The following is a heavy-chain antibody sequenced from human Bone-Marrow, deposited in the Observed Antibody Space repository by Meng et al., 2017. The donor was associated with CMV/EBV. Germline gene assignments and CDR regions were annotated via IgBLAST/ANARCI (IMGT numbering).Heavy chain of an antibody. CDR2: ISAYNGNT. CDR1: GYTFTSYG. V-gene: IGHV1-18*01. CDR3: ARVTLSAYYYRRLDV. Sequence: ASVKVSCKASGYTFTSYGISWVRQAPGQGLEWMGWISAYNGNTNYAQKLRGRVTMTTDTSTSTAYMELRSRRSDDTAVYYCARVTLSAYYYRRLDVWGQGTTVNIAS. D-gene: IGHD2/OR15-2a*01. J-gene: IGHJ6*02.